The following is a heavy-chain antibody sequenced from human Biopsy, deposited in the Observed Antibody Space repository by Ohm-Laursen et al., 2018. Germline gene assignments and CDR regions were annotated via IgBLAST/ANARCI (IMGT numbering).Heavy chain of an antibody. CDR2: LYTTGST. J-gene: IGHJ1*01. D-gene: IGHD4/OR15-4a*01. V-gene: IGHV4-4*07. CDR3: ARSIDYGNSYFQY. CDR1: GGSISSYY. Sequence: SETLSLTCTVSGGSISSYYWNWIRQPAGGGLEYIGRLYTTGSTNYNPSLRSRVTMSADTSKNQFSLNLRSVTAADTAVYFCARSIDYGNSYFQYWGQGILVTVSS.